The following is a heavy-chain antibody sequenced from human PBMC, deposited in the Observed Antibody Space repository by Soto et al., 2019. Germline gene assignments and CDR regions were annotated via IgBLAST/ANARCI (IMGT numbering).Heavy chain of an antibody. CDR2: ISGSVGST. CDR1: GFTFSNYA. Sequence: GGSLRLSCAASGFTFSNYAINWVRKSPGKGLEWVSVISGSVGSTYYADSVKGRFTITRDNSKNTLYLQMNSLRAEDTAVYYCAKAGGAAGTVDYFDYWGQGTLVTVSS. V-gene: IGHV3-23*01. CDR3: AKAGGAAGTVDYFDY. J-gene: IGHJ4*02. D-gene: IGHD6-13*01.